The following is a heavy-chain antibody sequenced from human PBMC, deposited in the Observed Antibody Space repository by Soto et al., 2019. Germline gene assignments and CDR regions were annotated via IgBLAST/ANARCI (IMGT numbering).Heavy chain of an antibody. V-gene: IGHV3-72*01. J-gene: IGHJ6*02. Sequence: EVQLVESGGGLVQPGGSLRLSCAASGFSLSDHYMDWVRQAPGKGLEWVGRISNKGNSYTTEYAACGKGRFTISRTESDNSLYLQINSFTSEDTAVYYCASGPLGGNDVHGWGQGTTVTVSS. CDR3: ASGPLGGNDVHG. D-gene: IGHD3-10*02. CDR1: GFSLSDHY. CDR2: ISNKGNSYTT.